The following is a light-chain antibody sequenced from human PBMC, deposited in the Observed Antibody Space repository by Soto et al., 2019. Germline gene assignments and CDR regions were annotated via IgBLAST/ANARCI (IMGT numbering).Light chain of an antibody. J-gene: IGKJ2*01. CDR2: WAS. V-gene: IGKV4-1*01. CDR3: QQYYSPPRYT. Sequence: DIVMTQSPDSLAVSLGERATINCNSSQNLLSNYNNKHYLAWYQQKPGQPPKLLIYWASSRESGVPDRFSGSGSATDFTLTISNLQTEDVAVSYCQQYYSPPRYTFGQGTKLEIE. CDR1: QNLLSNYNNKHY.